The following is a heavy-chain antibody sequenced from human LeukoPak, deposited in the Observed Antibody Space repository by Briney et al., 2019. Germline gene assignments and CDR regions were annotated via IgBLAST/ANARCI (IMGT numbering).Heavy chain of an antibody. J-gene: IGHJ6*04. D-gene: IGHD5-12*01. CDR2: ISGSGGNT. CDR1: GFTFSSYA. V-gene: IGHV3-23*01. CDR3: AERDLVAPLGMEI. Sequence: GGSLRLSCAASGFTFSSYAMSWVRQAPGKGLEWVSAISGSGGNTYYADSVKGRFTISRDNSKNTLYLQMNSLRAEDTAVYYFAERDLVAPLGMEIRGKRTTGPVS.